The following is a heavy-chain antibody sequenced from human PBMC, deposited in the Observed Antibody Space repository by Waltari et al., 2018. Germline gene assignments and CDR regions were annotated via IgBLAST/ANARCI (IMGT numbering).Heavy chain of an antibody. D-gene: IGHD6-13*01. CDR1: GFTFSSYW. CDR3: ARVPSWEPGYSSSPEYYFDY. Sequence: EVQLVESGGGLVQPGGSLRLSCAASGFTFSSYWMSWVRQAPGKGLEWVANIKQDGSEKYYVDSVKGRFTISRDNAKNSLYLQMNSLRAEDTAVYYCARVPSWEPGYSSSPEYYFDYWGQGTLVTVSS. V-gene: IGHV3-7*01. CDR2: IKQDGSEK. J-gene: IGHJ4*02.